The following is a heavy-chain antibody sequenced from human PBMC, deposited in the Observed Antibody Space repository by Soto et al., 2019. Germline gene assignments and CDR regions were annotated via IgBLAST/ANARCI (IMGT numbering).Heavy chain of an antibody. Sequence: GGSLRLSCAASGFTFSDYYMSWIRQAPGKGLEWLSTITSGNTIYYADSVKGRFTISRDNAKNSLYLQMNSLRAEDTAVYYCANLCFGKLPPFDYWGQGTLVTVSA. CDR3: ANLCFGKLPPFDY. D-gene: IGHD3-10*01. CDR1: GFTFSDYY. J-gene: IGHJ4*02. V-gene: IGHV3-11*01. CDR2: ITSGNTI.